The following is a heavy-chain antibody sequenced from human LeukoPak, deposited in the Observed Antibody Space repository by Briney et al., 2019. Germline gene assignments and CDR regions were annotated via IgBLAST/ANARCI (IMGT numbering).Heavy chain of an antibody. CDR2: ISAYNGNT. Sequence: ASVKVSCKASGYTFTSYGISWVRQAPGQGLEWMGWISAYNGNTNYAQKLQGRVTMTTDTSTSTAYMELRSLRSDDTAVYYCARERSIAVAGTLRREVYYMDVWGKGTTVTVSS. D-gene: IGHD6-19*01. J-gene: IGHJ6*03. CDR3: ARERSIAVAGTLRREVYYMDV. CDR1: GYTFTSYG. V-gene: IGHV1-18*01.